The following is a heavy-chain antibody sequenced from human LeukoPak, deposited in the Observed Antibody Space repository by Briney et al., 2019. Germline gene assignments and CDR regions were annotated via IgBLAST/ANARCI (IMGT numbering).Heavy chain of an antibody. CDR3: AKDRGGYYASFDY. D-gene: IGHD3-3*01. Sequence: GGSLRLSCKASGFTLSSSSMNWVRLAPGRGLEWISYISTAGRTIYYADSVKGRFTISRDNSKNSLYLQMNSLRAEDTALYYCAKDRGGYYASFDYWGQGTLVTVSS. CDR1: GFTLSSSS. V-gene: IGHV3-48*04. CDR2: ISTAGRTI. J-gene: IGHJ4*02.